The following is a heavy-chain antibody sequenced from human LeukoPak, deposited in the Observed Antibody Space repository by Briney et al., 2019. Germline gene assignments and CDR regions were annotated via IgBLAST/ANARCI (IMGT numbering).Heavy chain of an antibody. V-gene: IGHV4-59*01. CDR1: GGSTSSYY. CDR2: IYYSGST. J-gene: IGHJ3*02. Sequence: SETLSLTCTVSGGSTSSYYWSWIRQPPGKGLEWIGYIYYSGSTNYNPSLKSRVTISVDTSKNQFSLKLSSVTAADTAVYYCARGYCSSTSCYGAFDIWGQGTMVTVSS. CDR3: ARGYCSSTSCYGAFDI. D-gene: IGHD2-2*01.